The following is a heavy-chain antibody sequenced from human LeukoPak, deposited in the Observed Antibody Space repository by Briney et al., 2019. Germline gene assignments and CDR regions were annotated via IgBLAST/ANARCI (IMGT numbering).Heavy chain of an antibody. V-gene: IGHV3-53*01. J-gene: IGHJ4*02. CDR3: ARRPGN. CDR2: IYSGGAI. D-gene: IGHD1-14*01. CDR1: GFAVGSNY. Sequence: PGGSLRLSCVASGFAVGSNYMSWVRQAPGKGLEWVSLIYSGGAIRYADSVKGRFTISRDSSENTLFLQMNDLTVEDTARYYCARRPGNWGQGILVTVSS.